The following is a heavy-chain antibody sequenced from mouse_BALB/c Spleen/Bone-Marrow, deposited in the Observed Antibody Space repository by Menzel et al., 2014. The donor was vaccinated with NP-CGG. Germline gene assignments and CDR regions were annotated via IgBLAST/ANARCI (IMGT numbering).Heavy chain of an antibody. V-gene: IGHV3-2*02. D-gene: IGHD1-3*01. J-gene: IGHJ2*01. CDR2: ISYSGST. Sequence: EVQLQESGPGLVKPSQSLSLTCTVTGYSITSDYAWNWIRQFPGNELEWMGYISYSGSTSYNPSLKSRISITRDTSKNQFFLQLNSVTTEDTATYYCASNYYFDYWGQGTTLTVSS. CDR3: ASNYYFDY. CDR1: GYSITSDYA.